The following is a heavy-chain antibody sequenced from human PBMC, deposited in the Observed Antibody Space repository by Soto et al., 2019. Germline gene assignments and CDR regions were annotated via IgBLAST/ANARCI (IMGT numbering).Heavy chain of an antibody. Sequence: EVQLVESGGGLVQPGRSLRLSCAASGFTFDDYAMHWVRQAPGKGLEWVSGISWNSGSIGYADSVKGRFTISRDNAKNSLYLQMNSLRAEDTALYYCAKDSTSSVTHGDSWGQGTLVTVSS. CDR1: GFTFDDYA. J-gene: IGHJ4*02. CDR2: ISWNSGSI. V-gene: IGHV3-9*01. D-gene: IGHD3-10*01. CDR3: AKDSTSSVTHGDS.